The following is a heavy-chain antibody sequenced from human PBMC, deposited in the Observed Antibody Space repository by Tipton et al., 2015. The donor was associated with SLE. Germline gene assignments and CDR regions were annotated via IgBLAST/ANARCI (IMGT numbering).Heavy chain of an antibody. CDR3: AGAWQGFCSGGTCYVLNY. D-gene: IGHD2-15*01. J-gene: IGHJ4*02. CDR1: GGSISSHY. Sequence: TLSLTCTVSGGSISSHYWSWFRQAPGEGLEWIGYFPNSETTNYNPSLKSRVPISVDTSKNQFSLKLRSVTAADTAVYYCAGAWQGFCSGGTCYVLNYWGQGTLVTVSS. V-gene: IGHV4-59*11. CDR2: FPNSETT.